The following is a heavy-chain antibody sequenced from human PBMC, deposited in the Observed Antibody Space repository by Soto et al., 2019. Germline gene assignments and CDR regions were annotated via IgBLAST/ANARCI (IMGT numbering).Heavy chain of an antibody. Sequence: ASVKVSCKASGYTFSTYAMHWVRQAPGQRLEWMGWINAGNGNTKYSQKFQGRVTITRDTSASTAYMELSSLRSEDTAVYYCARAPSWWYFDLWGRGTLVTVPQ. CDR3: ARAPSWWYFDL. CDR2: INAGNGNT. V-gene: IGHV1-3*01. CDR1: GYTFSTYA. J-gene: IGHJ2*01.